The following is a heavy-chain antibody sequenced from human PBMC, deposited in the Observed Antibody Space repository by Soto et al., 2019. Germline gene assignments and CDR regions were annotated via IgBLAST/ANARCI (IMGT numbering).Heavy chain of an antibody. CDR2: IKSKTDGGTT. D-gene: IGHD4-17*01. J-gene: IGHJ4*02. CDR1: GFTFSNAG. CDR3: TTDTDPITYGDSELDY. V-gene: IGHV3-15*07. Sequence: GGSLRLSWAASGFTFSNAGVNWVRQAPGKGLEWVGRIKSKTDGGTTDYAAPVKGRFTISRDDSKNTLYLQMNSLKTEDTAVYYCTTDTDPITYGDSELDYWGQGTLVTVSS.